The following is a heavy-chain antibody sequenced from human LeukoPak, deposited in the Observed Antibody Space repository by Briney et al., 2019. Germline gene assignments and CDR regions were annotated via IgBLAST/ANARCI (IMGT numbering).Heavy chain of an antibody. J-gene: IGHJ3*02. CDR2: IYYSGST. V-gene: IGHV4-39*07. CDR1: GGSISSSSYY. Sequence: SETLSLTCTVSGGSISSSSYYWGWIRQPPGKGLEWIGSIYYSGSTYYNPSLKSRVTISVDTSKNQFSLKLSSVTAADTAVYYCARDHGLYGDYEEGQSAFDIWGQGTMVTVSS. D-gene: IGHD4-17*01. CDR3: ARDHGLYGDYEEGQSAFDI.